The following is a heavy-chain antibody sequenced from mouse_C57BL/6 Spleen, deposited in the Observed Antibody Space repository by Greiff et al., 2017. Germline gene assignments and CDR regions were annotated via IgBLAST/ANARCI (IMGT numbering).Heavy chain of an antibody. V-gene: IGHV1-81*01. CDR1: GYTFTSYG. D-gene: IGHD1-1*01. J-gene: IGHJ2*01. CDR2: NYPRSGNT. Sequence: VQLQESGAELARPGASVKLSCKASGYTFTSYGISWVKQRTGQGLEWIGENYPRSGNTYYNEKFKGKATLTADKSSSTAYMELRSLTSEDSAVYFCERRGEYYGSEDYWCQGTTLTVSS. CDR3: ERRGEYYGSEDY.